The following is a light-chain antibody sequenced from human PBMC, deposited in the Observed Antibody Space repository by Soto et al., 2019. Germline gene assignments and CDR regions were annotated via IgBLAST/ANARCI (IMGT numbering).Light chain of an antibody. CDR2: GVS. J-gene: IGLJ1*01. CDR1: ISDFVVYNY. V-gene: IGLV2-14*01. Sequence: QSVLTQPASVSGSPGQSITISCTGTISDFVVYNYVSWYQQHPGKAPKLMIYGVSNRPSGVSNRFSGSKSGNTASLTISGLQADDEADYYCSSHTISSALQVFGTVTKVTVL. CDR3: SSHTISSALQV.